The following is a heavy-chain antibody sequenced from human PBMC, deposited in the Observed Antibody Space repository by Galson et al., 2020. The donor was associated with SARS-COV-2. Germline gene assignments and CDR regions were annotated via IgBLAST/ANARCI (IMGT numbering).Heavy chain of an antibody. V-gene: IGHV1-46*01. CDR2: LHPRGGHT. Sequence: ASVTVSCKASGYTFTRSYMHCVRQAPGQGLAWIGLLHPRGGHTTYPQKFQGRVTMTRDTSTSTVYMDLNSLTSEDTAVYYCARAPDLLVFDYWGQGTLVTVSS. J-gene: IGHJ4*02. D-gene: IGHD2-15*01. CDR1: GYTFTRSY. CDR3: ARAPDLLVFDY.